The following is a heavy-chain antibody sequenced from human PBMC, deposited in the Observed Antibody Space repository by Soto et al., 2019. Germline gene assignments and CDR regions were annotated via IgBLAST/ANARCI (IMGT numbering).Heavy chain of an antibody. V-gene: IGHV4-59*01. CDR1: GGSIRNVY. CDR2: IFHSGNA. D-gene: IGHD2-15*01. CDR3: ARAHAPTLPCDY. J-gene: IGHJ4*02. Sequence: SETLSLTCTLSGGSIRNVYWSWIRQAPGKGLEWIGFIFHSGNAKYNPSLKSRVTISVDTSKNQFSLSLDSVTAADTAVYFCARAHAPTLPCDYWGQGTRVTLAS.